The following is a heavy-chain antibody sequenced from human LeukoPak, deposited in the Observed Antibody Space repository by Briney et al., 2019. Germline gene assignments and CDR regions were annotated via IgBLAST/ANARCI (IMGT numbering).Heavy chain of an antibody. CDR3: ARVLDYESAFDI. CDR1: GGSISSGDYY. V-gene: IGHV4-30-4*01. Sequence: SQTLSLTCTVSGGSISSGDYYWSWIRQPPGKGLEWIGYIYYSGSTYYNPSLKSRVTISVDTSKNQFSLKLSSVTAADTAVYYCARVLDYESAFDIWGQGTMVTVSS. D-gene: IGHD3-22*01. J-gene: IGHJ3*02. CDR2: IYYSGST.